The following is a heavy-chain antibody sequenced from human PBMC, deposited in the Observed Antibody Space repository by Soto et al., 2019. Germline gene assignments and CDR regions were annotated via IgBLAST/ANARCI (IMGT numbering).Heavy chain of an antibody. CDR1: GYTFTSYD. J-gene: IGHJ3*02. CDR2: MNPNSGNT. V-gene: IGHV1-8*01. CDR3: ARIRTVGYDYIWGSYRSDPLDI. D-gene: IGHD3-16*02. Sequence: ASVKVSCKASGYTFTSYDINWVRQATGQGLEWMGWMNPNSGNTGYAQKFQGRVTMTRNTSISTAYMELSSLRSEDTAVYYCARIRTVGYDYIWGSYRSDPLDIWGQGTMVTVSS.